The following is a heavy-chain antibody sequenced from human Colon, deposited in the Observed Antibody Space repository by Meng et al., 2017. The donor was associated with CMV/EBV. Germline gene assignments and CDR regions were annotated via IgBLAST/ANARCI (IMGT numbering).Heavy chain of an antibody. V-gene: IGHV4-30-4*01. J-gene: IGHJ5*02. Sequence: ISSGDSYWTLIRQPPGKGLEWIGYIYYSWSTFYKPSLKSRVTISVDTSKNQFSLKLSSVTAADTAVYYCAREGALWFGEFRYNWFDPWGQGTLVTVSS. CDR1: ISSGDSY. CDR3: AREGALWFGEFRYNWFDP. CDR2: IYYSWST. D-gene: IGHD3-10*01.